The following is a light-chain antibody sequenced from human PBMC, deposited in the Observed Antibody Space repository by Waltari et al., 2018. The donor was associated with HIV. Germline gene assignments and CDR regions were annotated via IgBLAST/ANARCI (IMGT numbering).Light chain of an antibody. V-gene: IGLV1-44*01. CDR3: ATWDDSLNGRV. CDR2: SNY. Sequence: QSVLTQPPSASGTPGQRVTISCSGSSSNIGSNTVNWYQQLPGPAPKLLIYSNYPLPSGCPGRFSGSQSGTAASLAISGLQSEDEADYYCATWDDSLNGRVFGGGTKLTVL. J-gene: IGLJ3*02. CDR1: SSNIGSNT.